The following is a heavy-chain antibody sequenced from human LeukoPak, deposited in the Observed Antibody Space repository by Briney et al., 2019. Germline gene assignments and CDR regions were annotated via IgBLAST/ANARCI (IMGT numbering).Heavy chain of an antibody. CDR1: GDSVSSNSAA. D-gene: IGHD3-3*01. V-gene: IGHV6-1*01. Sequence: QTLSLTCALSGDSVSSNSAAWNWIRQSPSRGLEWLGRTYYRSKWYNDYAVSVKSRMTINPDTSKNQFSLQLNSVTPEDTAVYYCARDYYDFWSGYHYYYYYYMDVWGKGTTVTVSS. CDR3: ARDYYDFWSGYHYYYYYYMDV. J-gene: IGHJ6*03. CDR2: TYYRSKWYN.